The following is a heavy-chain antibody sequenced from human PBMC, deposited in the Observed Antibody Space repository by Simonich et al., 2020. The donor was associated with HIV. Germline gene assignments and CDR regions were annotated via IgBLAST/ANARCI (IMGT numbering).Heavy chain of an antibody. CDR2: INQGGGGE. CDR3: ARLYCGGGSCFSSFDY. J-gene: IGHJ4*02. Sequence: EVQLVESGGGLVQPGGSLRLSCATSGFTFSSFWMTWVRQAPGKGWEWVASINQGGGGEYYADSMKGRFTISRDNAKNSLYLQMNSLRAEDTAVYYCARLYCGGGSCFSSFDYWGQGSLVTVSS. D-gene: IGHD2-15*01. CDR1: GFTFSSFW. V-gene: IGHV3-7*01.